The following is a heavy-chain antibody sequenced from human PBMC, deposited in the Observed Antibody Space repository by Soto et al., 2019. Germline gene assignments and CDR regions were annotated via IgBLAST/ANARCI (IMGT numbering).Heavy chain of an antibody. D-gene: IGHD2-8*01. CDR3: VMGYFFHY. Sequence: EVQLVESGGGLVQPGGSRRLSCAASGFTFSDYSMNWVRQAPGKGLEWVSDISTSGTIIHYADSVKGRITISRDNVNNSLYLQIISLRADDTAVYYCVMGYFFHYSRHGTLVTVSS. CDR1: GFTFSDYS. CDR2: ISTSGTII. V-gene: IGHV3-48*01. J-gene: IGHJ4*01.